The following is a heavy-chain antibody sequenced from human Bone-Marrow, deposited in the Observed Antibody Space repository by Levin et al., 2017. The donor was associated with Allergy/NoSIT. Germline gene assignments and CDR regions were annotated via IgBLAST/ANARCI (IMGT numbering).Heavy chain of an antibody. Sequence: PGGSLRLSCAVSGFTVSNNYMSWVRQAPGKGLEWVSVIYSAGSTYYADSVRGRFTISRDNSKNTLFLQMNSLRAEDTAVYYCVARSNGMDVWGQGTTVTVSS. V-gene: IGHV3-66*01. CDR3: VARSNGMDV. D-gene: IGHD5-12*01. J-gene: IGHJ6*02. CDR2: IYSAGST. CDR1: GFTVSNNY.